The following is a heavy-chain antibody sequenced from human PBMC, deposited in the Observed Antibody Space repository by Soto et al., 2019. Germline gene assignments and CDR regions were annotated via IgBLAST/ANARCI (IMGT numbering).Heavy chain of an antibody. V-gene: IGHV3-30-3*01. CDR1: GFTFSSYA. CDR3: ARGRAPNTHCYYDSSGYYSGFDY. D-gene: IGHD3-22*01. Sequence: QVQLVESGGGVVQPGRSLRLSCAASGFTFSSYAMHWVRQAPGKGLEWVAVISYDGSNKYYADSVKGRFTISRDNSKNTLYLQMNSLRAEDTAVYYCARGRAPNTHCYYDSSGYYSGFDYWGQGTLVTVSS. CDR2: ISYDGSNK. J-gene: IGHJ4*02.